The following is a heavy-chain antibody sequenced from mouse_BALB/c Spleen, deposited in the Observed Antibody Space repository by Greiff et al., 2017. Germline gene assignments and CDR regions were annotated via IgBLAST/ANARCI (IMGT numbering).Heavy chain of an antibody. D-gene: IGHD3-1*01. CDR3: ARDRDMDY. J-gene: IGHJ4*01. CDR2: ISDGGSYT. Sequence: EVHLVESGGGLVKPGGSLKLSCAASGFTFSDYYMYWVRQTPEKRLEWVATISDGGSYTYYPDSVKGRFTISRDNAKNNLYLQMSSLKSEDTAMYYCARDRDMDYWGQGTSVTVSS. CDR1: GFTFSDYY. V-gene: IGHV5-4*02.